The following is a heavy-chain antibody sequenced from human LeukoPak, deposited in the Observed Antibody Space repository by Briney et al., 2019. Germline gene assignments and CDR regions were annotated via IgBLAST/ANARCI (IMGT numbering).Heavy chain of an antibody. J-gene: IGHJ4*02. D-gene: IGHD3-10*01. CDR1: GYTFSGTGWY. Sequence: ASVKVSCKASGYTFSGTGWYLYWLRQAPGQGLECMGWIYPKNGATAYAQKFQGRVAMTRDTSITTAYMELSRLRPDDTAVYYCARDGPAQMVDFDYWGQGTLVTVSS. V-gene: IGHV1-2*02. CDR3: ARDGPAQMVDFDY. CDR2: IYPKNGAT.